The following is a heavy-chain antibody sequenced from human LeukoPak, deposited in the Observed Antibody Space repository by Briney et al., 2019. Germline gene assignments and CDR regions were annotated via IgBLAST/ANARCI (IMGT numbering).Heavy chain of an antibody. Sequence: PGGSLRLSCAASGFTFSSYSLNWVRQAPGKGLEWVSSISGSSSYIYYADSVKGRFTISRDNAKNSLYLQMNSLRAEDTAVYYCAREDASSWDYWGQGILVTVSS. V-gene: IGHV3-21*01. D-gene: IGHD6-13*01. CDR2: ISGSSSYI. CDR1: GFTFSSYS. CDR3: AREDASSWDY. J-gene: IGHJ4*02.